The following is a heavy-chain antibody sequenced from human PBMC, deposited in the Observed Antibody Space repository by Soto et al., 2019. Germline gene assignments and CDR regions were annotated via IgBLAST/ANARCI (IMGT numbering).Heavy chain of an antibody. Sequence: VSGPTLVNPTQTLTLTCTFSGFSLSTSGMCVSWIRQPPGKALEWLALIDWDDDKYYSTSLKTRLTISKDTSKNQVVLTMTNMDPVDTATYYCAGRITMIVVVIISVIWFDPWGQGTLVTVSS. CDR1: GFSLSTSGMC. CDR2: IDWDDDK. V-gene: IGHV2-70*01. CDR3: AGRITMIVVVIISVIWFDP. D-gene: IGHD3-22*01. J-gene: IGHJ5*02.